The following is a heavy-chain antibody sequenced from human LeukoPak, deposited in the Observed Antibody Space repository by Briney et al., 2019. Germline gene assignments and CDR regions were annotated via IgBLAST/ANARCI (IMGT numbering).Heavy chain of an antibody. D-gene: IGHD3-16*01. CDR1: GGTFSSYA. Sequence: ASVKVSCKASGGTFSSYAISWVRQAPGQGLEWMGWISAYNGNTNYAQKLQGRVTMTTDTSTSTAYMELRSLRSDDTAVYYCAIIRGGYYFDYWGQGTLVTVSS. V-gene: IGHV1-18*01. CDR3: AIIRGGYYFDY. CDR2: ISAYNGNT. J-gene: IGHJ4*02.